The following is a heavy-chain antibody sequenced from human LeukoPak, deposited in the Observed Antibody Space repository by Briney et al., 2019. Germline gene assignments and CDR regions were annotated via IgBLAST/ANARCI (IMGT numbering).Heavy chain of an antibody. Sequence: SETLSLTCTVSGGSISSSSYYWGWIRQPPGKGLEWIGSIYYSGSTYYNPSLKSRVTISVDTSKNQFSLKLSSVTAADTAVYYCATSPAIQIDYWGQGTLVTVSS. D-gene: IGHD2-2*01. CDR3: ATSPAIQIDY. CDR2: IYYSGST. V-gene: IGHV4-39*01. CDR1: GGSISSSSYY. J-gene: IGHJ4*02.